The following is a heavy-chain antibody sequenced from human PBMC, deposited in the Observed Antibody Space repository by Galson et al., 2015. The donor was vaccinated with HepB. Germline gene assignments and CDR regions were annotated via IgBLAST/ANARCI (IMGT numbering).Heavy chain of an antibody. V-gene: IGHV1-18*01. CDR2: ISAYNGNT. D-gene: IGHD2-15*01. Sequence: SVKVSCKASGYTFTSYGISWVRQAPGQGLEWMGWISAYNGNTNYAQKLQGRVTMTTDTSTSTAYMELRSLRSDDTAVYYCARRYCSGGSWIQPTCGYYYYYMDVWGKGTTVTVSS. CDR3: ARRYCSGGSWIQPTCGYYYYYMDV. CDR1: GYTFTSYG. J-gene: IGHJ6*03.